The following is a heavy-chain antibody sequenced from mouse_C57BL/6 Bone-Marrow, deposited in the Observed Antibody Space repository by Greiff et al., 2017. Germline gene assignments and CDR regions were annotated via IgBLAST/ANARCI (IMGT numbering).Heavy chain of an antibody. Sequence: EVKLMESGPVLVKPGASVKMSCKASGYTFTDYYMNWVKQSHGKSLEWIGVINPYNGGTSYNQKFKGKATLTVDKSSSTAYMELNSLTSEDSAVYYCARGDFMVTPWYFDVWGTGTTVTVSS. V-gene: IGHV1-19*01. D-gene: IGHD2-2*01. CDR1: GYTFTDYY. CDR2: INPYNGGT. J-gene: IGHJ1*03. CDR3: ARGDFMVTPWYFDV.